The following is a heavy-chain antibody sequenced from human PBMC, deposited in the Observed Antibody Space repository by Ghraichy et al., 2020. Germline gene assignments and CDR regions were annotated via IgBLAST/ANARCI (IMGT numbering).Heavy chain of an antibody. V-gene: IGHV3-43D*03. CDR1: GFTFDDYA. CDR2: ISWDGGST. D-gene: IGHD5-12*01. Sequence: ETLRLSCAASGFTFDDYAMHWVRQAPGKGLEWVSLISWDGGSTYYADSVKGRFTISRDNSKNSLYLQMNSLRAEDTALYYCAKDGYSAYDSFYGTSYYYYYYMDVWGKGTTVTVSS. CDR3: AKDGYSAYDSFYGTSYYYYYYMDV. J-gene: IGHJ6*03.